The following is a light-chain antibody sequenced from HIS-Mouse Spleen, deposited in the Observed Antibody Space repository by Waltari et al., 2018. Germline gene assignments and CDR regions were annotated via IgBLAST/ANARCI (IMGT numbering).Light chain of an antibody. CDR2: EDR. V-gene: IGLV3-10*01. CDR3: YSTDSSGNHRV. Sequence: SYELTQPPSGSVSPGQTARITCSGYALPKKYAYWYQQKSGQAPVLVIYEDRKRPSGIPEGFSGSSSGTMATLTISGAQVEDEADYYCYSTDSSGNHRVFGGGTKLTVL. CDR1: ALPKKY. J-gene: IGLJ2*01.